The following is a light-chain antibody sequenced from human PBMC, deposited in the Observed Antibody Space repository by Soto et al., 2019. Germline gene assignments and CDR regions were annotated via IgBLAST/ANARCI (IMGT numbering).Light chain of an antibody. V-gene: IGKV1-27*01. CDR3: QKYNGAPPFT. Sequence: DIQMTQSPSSLSASVGDRVTITCRASQGISNYLAWYQQRPGKVPKLLIYATSTLQSGVPSRFSGSGSGTDFTLTISSLRPEDVATYYCQKYNGAPPFTFGPGTKVNIK. CDR1: QGISNY. J-gene: IGKJ3*01. CDR2: ATS.